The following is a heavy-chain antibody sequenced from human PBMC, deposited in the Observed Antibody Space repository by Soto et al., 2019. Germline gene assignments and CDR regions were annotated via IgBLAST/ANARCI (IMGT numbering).Heavy chain of an antibody. Sequence: GGSLRRSGAVSGFTFSNAWMSCVRQAPGKGLEWVGRIKSKTDGGTTDYAAPVKGRFTISRDDSKNTVELQMDSLKTEDTAVYYSTTEGTMMYFEYWGQGTLVTVSS. V-gene: IGHV3-15*01. CDR1: GFTFSNAW. J-gene: IGHJ4*02. CDR2: IKSKTDGGTT. D-gene: IGHD3-22*01. CDR3: TTEGTMMYFEY.